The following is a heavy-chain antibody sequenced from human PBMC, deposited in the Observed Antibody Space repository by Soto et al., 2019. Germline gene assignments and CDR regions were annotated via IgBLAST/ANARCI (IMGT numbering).Heavy chain of an antibody. CDR3: ASLGTVIYPGYMDV. D-gene: IGHD4-17*01. V-gene: IGHV3-48*01. J-gene: IGHJ6*03. CDR1: GFTFSNYN. CDR2: ISSSGGTM. Sequence: GGSLRLSCAASGFTFSNYNMNWVRQAPGKGLEWVSHISSSGGTMYYADSVKGRFTISRDNAKNSLYLQMSTLRAEDTAVYYCASLGTVIYPGYMDVWGTGTTVTVSS.